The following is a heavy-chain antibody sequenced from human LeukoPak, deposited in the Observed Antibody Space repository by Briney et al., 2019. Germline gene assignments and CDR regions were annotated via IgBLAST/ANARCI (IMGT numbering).Heavy chain of an antibody. V-gene: IGHV3-30*02. Sequence: PGGSLRLSCAASGFTFSDYYMSWIRQAPGKGLEWVAFIRYDASNKYYADSVKGRFTISRDNSKNTLYLQMNSLRAEDTAVYYCARDKRTGYSSGWSRYYGMDVWGQGTTVTVSS. CDR3: ARDKRTGYSSGWSRYYGMDV. CDR1: GFTFSDYY. J-gene: IGHJ6*02. CDR2: IRYDASNK. D-gene: IGHD6-19*01.